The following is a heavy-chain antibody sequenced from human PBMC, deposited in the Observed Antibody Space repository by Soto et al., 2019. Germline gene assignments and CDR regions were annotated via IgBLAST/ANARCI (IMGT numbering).Heavy chain of an antibody. CDR2: INHSGST. CDR1: GGSFSGYY. D-gene: IGHD2-8*01. V-gene: IGHV4-34*01. Sequence: SETLSLTCAVYGGSFSGYYLSWIRQPPGKGLEWIGEINHSGSTNYNPSLKSRVTISVDTSKNQFSLKLSSVTAADTAVYYCARTVSTYYYYMDVWGKGTTVTVSS. CDR3: ARTVSTYYYYMDV. J-gene: IGHJ6*03.